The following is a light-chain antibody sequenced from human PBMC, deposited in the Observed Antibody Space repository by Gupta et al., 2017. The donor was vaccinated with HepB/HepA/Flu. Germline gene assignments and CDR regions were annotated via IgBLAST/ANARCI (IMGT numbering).Light chain of an antibody. V-gene: IGLV3-25*03. J-gene: IGLJ1*01. CDR2: KKT. Sequence: SFELTQQPSVSVSAGQTARITCSGDAVANQYVYWYQQRPGQAPVVVMYKKTERPSGIPDRFSGSKSGTTVTLTISGVQAEDEADEYCQSADTSGTYVFGGGTKVTVL. CDR3: QSADTSGTYV. CDR1: AVANQY.